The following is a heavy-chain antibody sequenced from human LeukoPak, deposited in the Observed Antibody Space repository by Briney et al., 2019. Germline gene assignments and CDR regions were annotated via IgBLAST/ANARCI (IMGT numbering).Heavy chain of an antibody. CDR2: ISWDGGST. D-gene: IGHD5-24*01. Sequence: GGSLRLSCAASGFTFDDHGMHWVRQAPGKGLEWVSLISWDGGSTYYADSVKGRFTISRDNSKNSLYLQMNSLRTEDTALYYCAKDRREMANYFDHWGQGTLVTVSS. V-gene: IGHV3-43D*03. CDR3: AKDRREMANYFDH. J-gene: IGHJ4*02. CDR1: GFTFDDHG.